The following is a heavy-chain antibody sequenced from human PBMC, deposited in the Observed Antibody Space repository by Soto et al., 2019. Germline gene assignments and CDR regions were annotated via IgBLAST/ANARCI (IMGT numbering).Heavy chain of an antibody. CDR1: SYSITSGHW. CDR2: IHHSGST. CDR3: ARSGDYCFDY. D-gene: IGHD1-26*01. Sequence: QVQLQESGPGLVMPSETLSLTCAVSSYSITSGHWWSWVRQSPGQGLEWIGEIHHSGSTNCNPSLESRVTISVDNSRNQFSLKLSSVTAADTAVYYCARSGDYCFDYWGQGTLVTVSS. J-gene: IGHJ4*02. V-gene: IGHV4-4*02.